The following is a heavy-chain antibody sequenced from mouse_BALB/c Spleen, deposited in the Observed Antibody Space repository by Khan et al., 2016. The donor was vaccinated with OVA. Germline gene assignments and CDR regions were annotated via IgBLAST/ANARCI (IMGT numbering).Heavy chain of an antibody. D-gene: IGHD2-1*01. CDR3: ANDGGAGNYPYYAMDY. J-gene: IGHJ4*01. Sequence: QVQLKESGPGLVAPSQSLSITCTVSGFSLISHGVSWVRQPPGKGLEWLGVIWGDGSTSYHSALISRLSISKDNSKSQVFLKLNSLQTDDTATYCGANDGGAGNYPYYAMDYWGQGTSVTVSS. CDR1: GFSLISHG. V-gene: IGHV2-3*01. CDR2: IWGDGST.